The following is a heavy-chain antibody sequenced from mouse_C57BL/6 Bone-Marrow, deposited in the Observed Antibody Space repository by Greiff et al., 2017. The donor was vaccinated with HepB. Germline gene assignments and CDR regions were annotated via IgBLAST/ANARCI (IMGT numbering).Heavy chain of an antibody. D-gene: IGHD4-1*01. CDR1: GYSFTGYY. V-gene: IGHV1-42*01. CDR2: INPSTGGT. CDR3: ARKLGRYYFDY. Sequence: EVQLVESGPELVKPGASVKISCKASGYSFTGYYMNWVKQSPEKSLEWIGEINPSTGGTTYNQKFKAKATLTVDKSSSTAYMQLKSLTSEDSAVYYCARKLGRYYFDYWGQGTTLTVSS. J-gene: IGHJ2*01.